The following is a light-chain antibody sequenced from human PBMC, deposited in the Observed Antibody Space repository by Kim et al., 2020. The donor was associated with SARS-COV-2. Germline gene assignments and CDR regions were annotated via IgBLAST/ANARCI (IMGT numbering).Light chain of an antibody. CDR3: CSSTGTSWV. J-gene: IGLJ3*02. CDR1: GSDVGGYNF. V-gene: IGLV2-11*01. Sequence: PGQSVAISCTGTGSDVGGYNFVSWFQHHPGEAPILLIYDVSQRPPGVPDRFSGSKSGNTASLTISGLQADDEADYYCCSSTGTSWVFGGGTKLTVL. CDR2: DVS.